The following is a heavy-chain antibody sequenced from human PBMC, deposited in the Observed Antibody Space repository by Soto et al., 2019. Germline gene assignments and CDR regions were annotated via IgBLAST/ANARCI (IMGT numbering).Heavy chain of an antibody. CDR3: ATPRQFLEWSYYFDY. Sequence: GGSLRLSCAASGFTFSSYAMSWVRQAPGKGLEWVSAISGSGGSTYYADSVKGRFTISRDNSKNTLYLQMNSLRAEDTAVYCCATPRQFLEWSYYFDYWGQGTLVTVSS. CDR2: ISGSGGST. D-gene: IGHD3-3*01. V-gene: IGHV3-23*01. J-gene: IGHJ4*02. CDR1: GFTFSSYA.